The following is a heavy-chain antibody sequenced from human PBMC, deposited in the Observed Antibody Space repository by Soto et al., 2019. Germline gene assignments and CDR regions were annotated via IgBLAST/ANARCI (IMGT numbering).Heavy chain of an antibody. CDR3: ARRGSGSYYDY. CDR2: ISGSGGST. CDR1: GFTVSSYA. Sequence: EVQLLESGGGLVQPGVSLRLSCAASGFTVSSYAMRWVRQAPVQGLEWVSAISGSGGSTYYADSVKGRFTISRDNSKNTLYLQMNSLRAEDTAVYYCARRGSGSYYDYWGQGTVVTVSS. D-gene: IGHD1-26*01. J-gene: IGHJ4*02. V-gene: IGHV3-23*01.